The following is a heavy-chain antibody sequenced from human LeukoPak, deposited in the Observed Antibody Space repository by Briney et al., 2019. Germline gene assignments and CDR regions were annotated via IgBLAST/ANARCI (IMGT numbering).Heavy chain of an antibody. J-gene: IGHJ4*02. CDR1: RGTFSSYA. D-gene: IGHD5-18*01. CDR3: ARARGYSYGYFDY. V-gene: IGHV1-69*05. Sequence: SVKVSCKASRGTFSSYAISWVRQAPGQGLEWMGGIIPIFGTANYAQKFQGRVTITTDESTSTAYMELSSLRSEDTAVYYCARARGYSYGYFDYWGQGTLVTVSS. CDR2: IIPIFGTA.